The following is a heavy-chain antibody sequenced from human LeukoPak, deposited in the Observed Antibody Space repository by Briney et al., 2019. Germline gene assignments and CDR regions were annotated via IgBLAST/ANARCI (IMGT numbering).Heavy chain of an antibody. CDR1: GFTFSSYA. Sequence: GGSLRLSCAASGFTFSSYAMTWVRQAPGKGLEWGSTISGSGDIIYYADSVKGRFTISRDNPKNTLYLQMNSLRAEDTAVYYCAKDGGLWFGELPSDYWGQGTLVTVSS. CDR3: AKDGGLWFGELPSDY. J-gene: IGHJ4*02. D-gene: IGHD3-10*01. V-gene: IGHV3-23*01. CDR2: ISGSGDII.